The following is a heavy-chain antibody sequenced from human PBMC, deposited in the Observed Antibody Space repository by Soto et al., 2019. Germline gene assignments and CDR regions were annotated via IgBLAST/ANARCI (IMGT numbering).Heavy chain of an antibody. D-gene: IGHD6-6*01. V-gene: IGHV1-69*12. CDR1: GGTFSSYA. CDR2: IIPIFGTA. J-gene: IGHJ4*02. Sequence: QVQLVQSGAEVKKPGSSVKVSCKASGGTFSSYAISWVRQAPGQGLEWMGGIIPIFGTANYAQKFQGRVTITADESTSTAYMDLSSLRSEDTAVYYWARHSSIAALPEYYFDYWGQGTLVTVSS. CDR3: ARHSSIAALPEYYFDY.